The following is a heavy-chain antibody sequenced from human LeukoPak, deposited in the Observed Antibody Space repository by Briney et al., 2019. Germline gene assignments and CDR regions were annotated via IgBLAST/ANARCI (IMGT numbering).Heavy chain of an antibody. V-gene: IGHV3-30*18. CDR1: GFIFSSYG. CDR2: ISYDGSNK. Sequence: GGSLRLSCAASGFIFSSYGIHWVRQAPGKGLEWVALISYDGSNKYYADSVKGRFTISRDNSKNTLYLQMNSLRPEDTAVYYCAKSWIGCCSSTTCSSPFDPWGQGTLVTVSS. D-gene: IGHD2-2*03. CDR3: AKSWIGCCSSTTCSSPFDP. J-gene: IGHJ5*02.